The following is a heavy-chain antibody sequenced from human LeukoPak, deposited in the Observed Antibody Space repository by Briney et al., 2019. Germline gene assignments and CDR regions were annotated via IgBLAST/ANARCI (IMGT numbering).Heavy chain of an antibody. CDR3: ARHGYYDSSGYYPAGYFDY. CDR2: IYYSGST. CDR1: GGSISSSSYY. Sequence: SETLSLTCTVPGGSISSSSYYWGWIRQPPGKGLEWIGSIYYSGSTYYNPSLKSRVTISVDTSKNQFSLKLSSVTAADTAVYYCARHGYYDSSGYYPAGYFDYWGQGTLVTVSS. D-gene: IGHD3-22*01. V-gene: IGHV4-39*01. J-gene: IGHJ4*02.